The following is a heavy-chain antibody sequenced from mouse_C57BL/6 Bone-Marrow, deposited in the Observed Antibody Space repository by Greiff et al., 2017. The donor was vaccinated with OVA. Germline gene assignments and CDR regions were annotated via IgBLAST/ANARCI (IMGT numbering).Heavy chain of an antibody. CDR2: IRSKSNNYAT. Sequence: DVHLVESGGGLVQPKGSLKLSCAASGFSFNTYAMNWVRQAPGKGLEWVARIRSKSNNYATYYADSVKDRFTISRDDSESMLYLQMNNLKTEDTAMYYCVRQYGSGYYAMDYWGQGTSVTVSS. D-gene: IGHD1-1*01. V-gene: IGHV10-1*01. J-gene: IGHJ4*01. CDR1: GFSFNTYA. CDR3: VRQYGSGYYAMDY.